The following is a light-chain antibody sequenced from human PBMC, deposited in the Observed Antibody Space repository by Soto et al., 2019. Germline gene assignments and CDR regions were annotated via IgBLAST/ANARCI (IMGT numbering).Light chain of an antibody. CDR3: SSYTSSNTVI. J-gene: IGLJ2*01. CDR2: EVS. Sequence: QSALTQPASVSGSPGQSITISFTGTSSDVGDYNYVSWYQQHPGKGPKLMIYEVSNRPSGVSFRFSGSKSGNTASLTISGLQAEDEAHYYCSSYTSSNTVIFGGGTQLTVL. CDR1: SSDVGDYNY. V-gene: IGLV2-14*01.